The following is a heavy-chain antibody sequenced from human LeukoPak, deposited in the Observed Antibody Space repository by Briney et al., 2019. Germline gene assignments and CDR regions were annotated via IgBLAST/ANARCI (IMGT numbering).Heavy chain of an antibody. CDR2: IYTSGST. D-gene: IGHD4-17*01. CDR3: ARSTFDYGDFDY. J-gene: IGHJ4*02. Sequence: SETLSLTRTVSGGSISSYYWSWIRQPAGKGLEWIGRIYTSGSTNYNPSLKSRVTMSVDTSKNQFSLKLSSVTAADTAVYYCARSTFDYGDFDYWGQGTLVTVSS. V-gene: IGHV4-4*07. CDR1: GGSISSYY.